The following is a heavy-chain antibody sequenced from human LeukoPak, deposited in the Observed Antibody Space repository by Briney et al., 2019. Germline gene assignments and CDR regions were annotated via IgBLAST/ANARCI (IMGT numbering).Heavy chain of an antibody. CDR1: GFTFSSYA. V-gene: IGHV3-23*01. D-gene: IGHD3-22*01. CDR3: AKDGSYYYDSSGLIDY. Sequence: GGSLRLSCAASGFTFSSYAMSWVRQAPGKGLEWVSAISGSGGSTYYADSVKGRFTISRDNSKNTLYLQMNSLRAEDTAVYYCAKDGSYYYDSSGLIDYWGQGTLVTVSS. J-gene: IGHJ4*02. CDR2: ISGSGGST.